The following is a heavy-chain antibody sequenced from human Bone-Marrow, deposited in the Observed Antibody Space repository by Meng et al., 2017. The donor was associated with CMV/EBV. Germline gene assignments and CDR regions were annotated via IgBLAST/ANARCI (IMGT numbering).Heavy chain of an antibody. V-gene: IGHV1-2*02. CDR1: GYTFTVYY. Sequence: ASVKVSCKASGYTFTVYYMHWVRQAPGQGLEWMGWINPNSGGTNYAQKFQGRVTMTRDTSISTAYMEPSRLRSDATAVYYCARQTPALGATPHLDYWGQGTRVTVSS. CDR2: INPNSGGT. J-gene: IGHJ4*02. D-gene: IGHD1-26*01. CDR3: ARQTPALGATPHLDY.